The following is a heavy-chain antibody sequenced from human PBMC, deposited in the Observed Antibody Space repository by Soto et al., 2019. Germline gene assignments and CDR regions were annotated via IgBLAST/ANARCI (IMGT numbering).Heavy chain of an antibody. Sequence: QVQPEQWGAGLLKPSETLSLTCAVYGGSFSGYYWTWIRQAPGKGLEWIGEIIHCGGTNYNSSLKSRVTISVDTSKNQFSLILYSVTAADTAVYYCARDRQYYQFWSGCQNEGPCAMDVWGQGTTVTVSS. V-gene: IGHV4-34*02. D-gene: IGHD3-3*02. CDR1: GGSFSGYY. CDR2: IIHCGGT. CDR3: ARDRQYYQFWSGCQNEGPCAMDV. J-gene: IGHJ6*02.